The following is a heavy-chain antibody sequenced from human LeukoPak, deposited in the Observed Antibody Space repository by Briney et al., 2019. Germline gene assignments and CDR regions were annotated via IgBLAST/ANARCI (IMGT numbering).Heavy chain of an antibody. CDR3: ARTTVTTGRSLDY. Sequence: SETLSLTCTVSGGSISSGDYYWSWIRQPPGKGLEWIGYIYYSGSTYYNPPLKSRVTISVDTSKNQFSLKLSSVTAADTAVYYCARTTVTTGRSLDYWGQGTLVTVSS. CDR2: IYYSGST. CDR1: GGSISSGDYY. D-gene: IGHD4-17*01. V-gene: IGHV4-30-4*08. J-gene: IGHJ4*02.